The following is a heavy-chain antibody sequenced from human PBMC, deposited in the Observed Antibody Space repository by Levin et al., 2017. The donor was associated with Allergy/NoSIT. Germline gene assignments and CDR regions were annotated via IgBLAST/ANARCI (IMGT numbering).Heavy chain of an antibody. Sequence: PGGSLRLSCAASGFTFSSYAMSWVRQAPGKGLEWVSVISGSADSTYYADSVKGRFTISRDNSKNTLYLQMNSLRAEDTAIYYCATIPAAQSANYWGQGTLVTVSS. V-gene: IGHV3-23*01. CDR1: GFTFSSYA. D-gene: IGHD2-2*01. CDR3: ATIPAAQSANY. J-gene: IGHJ4*02. CDR2: ISGSADST.